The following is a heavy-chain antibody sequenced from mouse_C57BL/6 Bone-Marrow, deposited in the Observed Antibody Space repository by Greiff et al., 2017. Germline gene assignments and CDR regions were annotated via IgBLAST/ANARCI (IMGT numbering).Heavy chain of an antibody. CDR3: ARRGGYVSTPRGFAY. D-gene: IGHD1-1*01. J-gene: IGHJ3*01. V-gene: IGHV1-81*01. CDR2: IYPRSGNT. Sequence: QVQLQQSGAELARPGASVKLSCKASGYNFTSYGISWVKQRTGQGLEWIGEIYPRSGNTYYNEKFKGKATLTSDKSSSTAYMELRSLTDEDSAVYCCARRGGYVSTPRGFAYWGQGTLVTVSA. CDR1: GYNFTSYG.